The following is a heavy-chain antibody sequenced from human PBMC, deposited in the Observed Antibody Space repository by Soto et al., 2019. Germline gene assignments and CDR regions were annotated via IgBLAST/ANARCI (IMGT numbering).Heavy chain of an antibody. CDR3: ARVRWTVAGPGHFDY. CDR2: IYYSGST. J-gene: IGHJ4*02. V-gene: IGHV4-59*01. Sequence: QVQLQESGPGLVKPSGTLSLTCTVSGGSISSYYWSWIRQPPGKGLEWIGYIYYSGSTNYNPSLKSRVTISVDTSKNQFSLKLSSVTAADTAVYYCARVRWTVAGPGHFDYWGQGTLVTVSS. D-gene: IGHD6-19*01. CDR1: GGSISSYY.